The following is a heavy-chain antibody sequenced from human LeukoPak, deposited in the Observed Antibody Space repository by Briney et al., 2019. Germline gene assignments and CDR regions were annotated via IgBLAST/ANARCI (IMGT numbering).Heavy chain of an antibody. CDR3: ARDPWLIGTLYAFDI. CDR2: ISNSGST. Sequence: RPSETLSLTCTVSGGSISSGAYYWSWIRQHPGKGLEWIGYISNSGSTHYNPSLKSRVTISVDMSKNQFSLKLSSVTAADTAVYYCARDPWLIGTLYAFDIWGQGTMVTVSS. J-gene: IGHJ3*02. D-gene: IGHD1-14*01. CDR1: GGSISSGAYY. V-gene: IGHV4-31*03.